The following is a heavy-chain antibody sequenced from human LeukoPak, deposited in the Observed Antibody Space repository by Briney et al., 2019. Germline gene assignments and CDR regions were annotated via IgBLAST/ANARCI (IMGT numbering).Heavy chain of an antibody. V-gene: IGHV3-23*01. CDR1: GFTFSNYA. D-gene: IGHD2-15*01. CDR2: ISGSDGST. Sequence: GGSLRLSCTASGFTFSNYAMSWVRQAPGKGLEWVSTISGSDGSTYYADSVKGRFTISRDNSKNTLYLQMNSLRVEDTAIYYCAKGGGYCTGGSCYSDYWGQGTLVTVSS. CDR3: AKGGGYCTGGSCYSDY. J-gene: IGHJ4*02.